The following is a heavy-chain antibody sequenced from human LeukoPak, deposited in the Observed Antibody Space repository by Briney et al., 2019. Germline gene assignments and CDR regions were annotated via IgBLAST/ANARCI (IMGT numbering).Heavy chain of an antibody. CDR2: ISYSGST. D-gene: IGHD1-1*01. CDR1: GGSIRSDY. V-gene: IGHV4-59*08. J-gene: IGHJ2*01. CDR3: ARAVGVGRGTYFDL. Sequence: SETLSLTCTVSGGSIRSDYWSWIRQPPGKGLEWIGYISYSGSTNYNPSLKSRVTISVDTSKNQFSLNLRSVTAADTAVYSCARAVGVGRGTYFDLWGRGTLVTVSS.